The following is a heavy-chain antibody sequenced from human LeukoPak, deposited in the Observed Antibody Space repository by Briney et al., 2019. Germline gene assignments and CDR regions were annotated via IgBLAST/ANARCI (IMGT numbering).Heavy chain of an antibody. CDR1: GDSFSSNSAA. V-gene: IGHV6-1*01. CDR2: TYYRSKWYN. J-gene: IGHJ2*01. D-gene: IGHD2/OR15-2a*01. Sequence: SQTLSLTCAISGDSFSSNSAAWNWIRQSPSRGLEWLGRTYYRSKWYNDYAVSVKSRITINPDTSKNQFSLQLNSVTPEDTAVYYCVRGEWALLSHYWCFDLWGRGTLVTVSS. CDR3: VRGEWALLSHYWCFDL.